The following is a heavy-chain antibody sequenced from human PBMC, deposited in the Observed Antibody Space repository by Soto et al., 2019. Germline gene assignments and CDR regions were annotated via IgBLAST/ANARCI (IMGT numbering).Heavy chain of an antibody. J-gene: IGHJ5*02. V-gene: IGHV3-11*01. Sequence: GGSLRLSCAASGFTFSDYYMSWIRQAPGKGLEWVSYISSSGSTIYYADSVKGRFTISRDNAKNSLYLQMNSLRADDTAVYDCARERIAIFGVAQWDPWGQGTLVTVSS. CDR3: ARERIAIFGVAQWDP. D-gene: IGHD3-3*01. CDR2: ISSSGSTI. CDR1: GFTFSDYY.